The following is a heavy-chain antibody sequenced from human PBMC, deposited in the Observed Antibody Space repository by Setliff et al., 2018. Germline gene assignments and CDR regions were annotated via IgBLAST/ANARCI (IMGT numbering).Heavy chain of an antibody. J-gene: IGHJ6*02. CDR3: AHTIVGYCSGISCYDYYYGMDV. V-gene: IGHV1-2*02. Sequence: ASVKVSCKASGYTFTGYYMHWVRQAPGQGLEWMGWINPNSGGTNYAQKLQGRVTMTTDTSTSTAYMELRSLRSDDTALYYCAHTIVGYCSGISCYDYYYGMDVWGQGTTVTVSS. D-gene: IGHD2-15*01. CDR2: INPNSGGT. CDR1: GYTFTGYY.